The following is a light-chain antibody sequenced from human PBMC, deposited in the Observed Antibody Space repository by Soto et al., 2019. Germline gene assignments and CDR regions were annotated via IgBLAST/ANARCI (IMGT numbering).Light chain of an antibody. CDR1: QSVSSSY. CDR3: QQYGSSGT. J-gene: IGKJ1*01. V-gene: IGKV3-20*01. CDR2: GAS. Sequence: EIVLTQSPATLSLSPGERATLSFRASQSVSSSYLAWYQQKPGQAPRLLIYGASSRATGIPDRFSGSGSGTDFTLAISSLEPEDIAVYYCQQYGSSGTLGQGTKVDIK.